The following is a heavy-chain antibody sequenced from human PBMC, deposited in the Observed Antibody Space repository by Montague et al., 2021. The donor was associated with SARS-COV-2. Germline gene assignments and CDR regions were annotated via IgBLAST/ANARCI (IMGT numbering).Heavy chain of an antibody. CDR2: TYYRSKWYN. CDR3: ARDTRIQLWFDRDYYYGMDG. J-gene: IGHJ6*02. Sequence: PALVKPTQTLTLTCAISGDSVSSNSAAWNWIRQSPSRGLEWLGRTYYRSKWYNDYAVSVKSRITINPDTSKNQFSLQLNSVTPEDTAVYYCARDTRIQLWFDRDYYYGMDGWGQGTTVTVSS. V-gene: IGHV6-1*01. CDR1: GDSVSSNSAA. D-gene: IGHD5-18*01.